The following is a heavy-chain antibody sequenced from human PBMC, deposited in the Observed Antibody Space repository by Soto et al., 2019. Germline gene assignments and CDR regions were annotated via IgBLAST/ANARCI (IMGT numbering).Heavy chain of an antibody. CDR3: ARGLGEQSDHFDC. V-gene: IGHV4-30-2*01. CDR2: IYHSGST. Sequence: SETLSLTCAVSGGSISSGGYSWSWIRQPPGKGLEWIGYIYHSGSTYYNPSLKSRVTISVDRSKNQFSLKLSSVTAADTAVYYCARGLGEQSDHFDCWGQGTLVTVSS. J-gene: IGHJ4*02. D-gene: IGHD3-16*01. CDR1: GGSISSGGYS.